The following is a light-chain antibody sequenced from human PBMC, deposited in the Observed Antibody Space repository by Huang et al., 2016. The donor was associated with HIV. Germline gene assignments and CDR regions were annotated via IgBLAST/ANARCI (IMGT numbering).Light chain of an antibody. V-gene: IGKV1-9*01. CDR3: QQLNSYPLT. J-gene: IGKJ4*01. CDR1: QGIRSY. Sequence: IQLTQSPSSLSASVGDRVTITCRASQGIRSYLAWYQQKPGNAPKLLIYAASTLQSGVPSRCSGSGSGTDFTLTINSLQPEDFATYYCQQLNSYPLTFGGGTKVEIK. CDR2: AAS.